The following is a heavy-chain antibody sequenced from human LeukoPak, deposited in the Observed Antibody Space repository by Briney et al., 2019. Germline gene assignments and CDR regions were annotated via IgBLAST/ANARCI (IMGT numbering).Heavy chain of an antibody. CDR2: IFYTGST. V-gene: IGHV4-59*12. Sequence: SETLSLTCTVSGGSISSYYWSCIRQPPGKGLEWIGYIFYTGSTNYNPSLKSRVTISVDTSKNQFSLRLSSVTAADTAVYYCARGTYYSSGYYSVRYWGQGTLVTVSS. D-gene: IGHD3-22*01. CDR3: ARGTYYSSGYYSVRY. J-gene: IGHJ4*02. CDR1: GGSISSYY.